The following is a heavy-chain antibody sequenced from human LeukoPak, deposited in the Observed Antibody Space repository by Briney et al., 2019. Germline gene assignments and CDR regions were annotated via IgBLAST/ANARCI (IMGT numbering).Heavy chain of an antibody. CDR2: IGPSGSST. CDR3: AKDRLKAAAGGDY. J-gene: IGHJ4*02. CDR1: GVTFSSFG. V-gene: IGHV3-23*01. Sequence: GGSLRLSCVVSGVTFSSFGMSWVRQAPGKGLEWVSAIGPSGSSTYYADSVKGRFTISRDTSKNTLYLQMSSLRVEDTAVYYSAKDRLKAAAGGDYWGQGTLVIVSS. D-gene: IGHD6-13*01.